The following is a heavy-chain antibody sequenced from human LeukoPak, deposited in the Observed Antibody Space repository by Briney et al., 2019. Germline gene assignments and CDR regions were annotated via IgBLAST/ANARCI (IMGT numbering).Heavy chain of an antibody. CDR2: IIPIFGTA. Sequence: GASVKVSCKASGYTFTSYGISWVRQAPGQGLEWMGGIIPIFGTANYAQKFQGRVTITADESTSTAYMELSSLRSEDTAVYYCARVTGTTLDYWGQGTLVTVSS. J-gene: IGHJ4*02. CDR1: GYTFTSYG. V-gene: IGHV1-69*13. D-gene: IGHD1-7*01. CDR3: ARVTGTTLDY.